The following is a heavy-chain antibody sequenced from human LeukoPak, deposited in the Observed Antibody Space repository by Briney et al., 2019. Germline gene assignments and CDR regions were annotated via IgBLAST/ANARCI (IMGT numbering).Heavy chain of an antibody. D-gene: IGHD3-10*01. CDR1: GGSISSSSYY. V-gene: IGHV4-39*02. CDR3: ARDMVVRGVYDY. Sequence: SETLSLTCTVSGGSISSSSYYWGWIRQPPGKGLEWIGSIYYSGSTYYNPSLKSRVTISVDTSKNQFSLKLSSVTAADTAVYYCARDMVVRGVYDYWGQGTLVTVSS. J-gene: IGHJ4*02. CDR2: IYYSGST.